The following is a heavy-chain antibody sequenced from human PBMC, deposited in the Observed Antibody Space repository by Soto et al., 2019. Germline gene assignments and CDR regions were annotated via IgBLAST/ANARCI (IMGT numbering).Heavy chain of an antibody. CDR3: ARDQEVHDSRGHKIRAMDV. CDR1: GFPFSSYE. V-gene: IGHV3-48*03. CDR2: ISDSGSSM. D-gene: IGHD6-19*01. Sequence: GSLRLSCAASGFPFSSYEMNWVRQAPGKGLEWISYISDSGSSMYYADSVKDRFAISRDNANKLLYLQMNSLRAEDTAVYYCARDQEVHDSRGHKIRAMDVWGQGTTVTVSS. J-gene: IGHJ6*02.